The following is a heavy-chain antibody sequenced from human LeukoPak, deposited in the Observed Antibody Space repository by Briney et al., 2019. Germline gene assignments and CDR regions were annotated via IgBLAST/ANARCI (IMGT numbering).Heavy chain of an antibody. D-gene: IGHD3-10*01. V-gene: IGHV4-61*01. CDR3: ARVTGWFGELSLFDY. CDR1: GGSVSGTYY. CDR2: TYYSGST. Sequence: PSETLSLTCTVSGGSVSGTYYWSWIRQPPGKGLEWIGYTYYSGSTNYNPSLKSRVTISVDTSKNQFSLKLSSVTAADTAVYYCARVTGWFGELSLFDYWGQGTLVTVSS. J-gene: IGHJ4*02.